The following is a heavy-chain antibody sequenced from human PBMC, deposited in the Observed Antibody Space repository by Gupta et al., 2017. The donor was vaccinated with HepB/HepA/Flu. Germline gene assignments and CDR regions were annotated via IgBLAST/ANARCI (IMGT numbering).Heavy chain of an antibody. D-gene: IGHD5-18*01. J-gene: IGHJ4*02. Sequence: QLQLQESGPGLMKPSETLSLTCTVSGGSISSNDYYWGWIRQPPGKGLEWIANIDDSGITYYNPSLKSRVTISIDTSKNQFSLKLSSVTAADTAVYYCARRRKATSMTDYWGQGTLVTVSS. CDR2: IDDSGIT. CDR3: ARRRKATSMTDY. V-gene: IGHV4-39*01. CDR1: GGSISSNDYY.